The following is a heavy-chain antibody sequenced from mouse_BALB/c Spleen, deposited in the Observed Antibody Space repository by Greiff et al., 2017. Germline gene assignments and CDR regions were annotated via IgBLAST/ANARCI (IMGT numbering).Heavy chain of an antibody. V-gene: IGHV1S137*01. Sequence: VQLQQSGAELVRPGVSVKISCKGSGYTFTDYAMHWVKQSHAKSLEWIGVISTYYGDASYNQKFKGKATMTVDKSSSTAYMELARLTSEDSAIYYCARAHYGSSLDYWGQGTTLTVSS. J-gene: IGHJ2*01. CDR2: ISTYYGDA. CDR3: ARAHYGSSLDY. CDR1: GYTFTDYA. D-gene: IGHD1-1*01.